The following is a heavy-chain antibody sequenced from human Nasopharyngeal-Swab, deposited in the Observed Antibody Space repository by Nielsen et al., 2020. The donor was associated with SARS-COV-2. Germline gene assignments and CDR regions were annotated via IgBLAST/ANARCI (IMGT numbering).Heavy chain of an antibody. D-gene: IGHD2-15*01. CDR3: TRDSRYCDADACYWGGADY. CDR1: GFIVGTNY. V-gene: IGHV3-53*01. J-gene: IGHJ4*02. Sequence: GGSLRLSCAASGFIVGTNYMSWVRQAPGKGLEWVSVIYYDGTTYYADSVKGRFTISRDNSRNTLYLQMTSLRAEDTALYYCTRDSRYCDADACYWGGADYWGQGTLVTVSS. CDR2: IYYDGTT.